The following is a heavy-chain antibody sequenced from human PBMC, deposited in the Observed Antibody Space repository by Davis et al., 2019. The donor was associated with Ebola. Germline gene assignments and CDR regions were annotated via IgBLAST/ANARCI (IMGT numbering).Heavy chain of an antibody. D-gene: IGHD4-17*01. V-gene: IGHV1-2*06. CDR1: GYTFTSYG. Sequence: AASVKVSCKASGYTFTSYGISWVRQAPGQGLEWMGRINPNSGGTDYAQKFQGRVTMTRDTSISTAYLELSRLRSDDAAVYYCARGDTVTSLGSWGQGTLVTVSS. CDR3: ARGDTVTSLGS. J-gene: IGHJ5*02. CDR2: INPNSGGT.